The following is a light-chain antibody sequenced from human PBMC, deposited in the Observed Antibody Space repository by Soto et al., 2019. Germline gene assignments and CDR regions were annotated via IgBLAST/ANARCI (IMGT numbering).Light chain of an antibody. CDR3: CSYAGSGSWV. CDR2: EGS. J-gene: IGLJ3*02. Sequence: QSVLTQPASVSGSPGQSITISCTETSSDVGNYNFVSWYQHHPGNAPKLIIYEGSKRPSGVPNRFSGSKSGNTASLTISGLQAEDEADYYGCSYAGSGSWVFGGGTKLSVL. V-gene: IGLV2-23*01. CDR1: SSDVGNYNF.